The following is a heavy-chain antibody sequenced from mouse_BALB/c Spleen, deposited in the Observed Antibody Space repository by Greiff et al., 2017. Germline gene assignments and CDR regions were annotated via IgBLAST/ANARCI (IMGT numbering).Heavy chain of an antibody. J-gene: IGHJ2*01. CDR3: ARGVLRLWDY. CDR1: GYTFTSYT. V-gene: IGHV1-4*02. Sequence: VQLQQPGAELVRPGASVKLSCKASGYTFTSYTMHWVNQRPGQGLEWIGYINPSSGYTEYNQKFKDKTTLTADKSSSTAYMQLSSLTSEDSAVYYCARGVLRLWDYWGQGTTLTVSS. CDR2: INPSSGYT. D-gene: IGHD1-2*01.